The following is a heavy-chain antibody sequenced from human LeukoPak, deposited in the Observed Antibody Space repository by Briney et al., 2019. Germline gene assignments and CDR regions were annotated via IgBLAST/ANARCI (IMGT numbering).Heavy chain of an antibody. J-gene: IGHJ3*02. CDR2: IRAIGGAYYA. CDR1: GFSFSAYA. D-gene: IGHD4-17*01. CDR3: AIDPNGDYIGAFDM. V-gene: IGHV3-23*01. Sequence: SGGSLRLSCTASGFSFSAYAMMWIRQAPGRGPEWVSAIRAIGGAYYADYAESVKGRFTISRDDSKSTLFLQMWSLRVEDTAVYYCAIDPNGDYIGAFDMWGPGTKVTVSS.